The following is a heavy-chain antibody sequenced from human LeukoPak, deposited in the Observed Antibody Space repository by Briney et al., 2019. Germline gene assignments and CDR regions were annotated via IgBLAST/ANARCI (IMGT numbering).Heavy chain of an antibody. D-gene: IGHD6-19*01. Sequence: SETLSLTCTVSGGSISSNYWSWIRQPPGKGLEWIGYIYYSGSTNYNPSLKSRVTISVDTSKNQFSLKLSSVTAADTAVYYCARSSAVAGTYGYWGQGTLVTVSS. J-gene: IGHJ4*02. CDR3: ARSSAVAGTYGY. CDR2: IYYSGST. CDR1: GGSISSNY. V-gene: IGHV4-59*12.